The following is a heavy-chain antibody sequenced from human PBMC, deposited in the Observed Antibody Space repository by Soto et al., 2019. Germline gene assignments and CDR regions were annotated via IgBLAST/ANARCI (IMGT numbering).Heavy chain of an antibody. D-gene: IGHD6-13*01. CDR1: GYTFTSYD. V-gene: IGHV1-8*01. CDR3: SRERSAAGAGWFDP. J-gene: IGHJ5*02. Sequence: QVQLMQSGAEVKKPGASVKASCKASGYTFTSYDINWVRQATGQGLEWMGWMNPNSGNTDYAQKLQGRVTMTRNTSISTAYMELSSLRSEDTAMYYCSRERSAAGAGWFDPWAQGTLVTVSS. CDR2: MNPNSGNT.